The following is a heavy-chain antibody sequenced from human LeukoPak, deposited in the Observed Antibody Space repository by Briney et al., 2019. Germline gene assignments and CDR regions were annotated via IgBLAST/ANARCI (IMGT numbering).Heavy chain of an antibody. J-gene: IGHJ4*02. V-gene: IGHV3-7*01. CDR1: GLTFRNYW. Sequence: GGSLRLSCAASGLTFRNYWMSWIRQAPGKGLEWAAHISEDGSNKYYVDSVKGRFTISRDNAKNSLYLQMNSPRVEDTAVYYCVSWSGKYYVTSEIPANSWGQGTLVTVSS. D-gene: IGHD3-10*02. CDR3: VSWSGKYYVTSEIPANS. CDR2: ISEDGSNK.